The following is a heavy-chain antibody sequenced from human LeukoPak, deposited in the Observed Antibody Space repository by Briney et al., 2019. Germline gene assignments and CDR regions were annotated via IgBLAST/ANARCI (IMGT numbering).Heavy chain of an antibody. V-gene: IGHV3-30*18. CDR3: AKLWSVSVTSHAFDI. J-gene: IGHJ3*02. Sequence: GGSLRLSCAASGFTFSSYGMHWVRQAPGKGLEWVAVISYDGSNKYYADSVKGRFTISRDNSKNTLYLQMNSLRAEDTAAYYCAKLWSVSVTSHAFDIWGQGTMVTVPS. CDR1: GFTFSSYG. CDR2: ISYDGSNK. D-gene: IGHD4-17*01.